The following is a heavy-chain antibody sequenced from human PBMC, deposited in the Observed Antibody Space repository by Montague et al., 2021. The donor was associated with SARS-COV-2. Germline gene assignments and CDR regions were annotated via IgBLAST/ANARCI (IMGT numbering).Heavy chain of an antibody. V-gene: IGHV4-59*01. CDR1: GDSIRSYY. CDR3: ARVRLTGTTAPYFDY. CDR2: IYYSGIT. J-gene: IGHJ4*02. Sequence: ETLSLTCTVSGDSIRSYYWSWIRQPPGKGPEWIGNIYYSGITNYNPSLKSRVTTSIDTSKDQFSLRLSSVTAADTAVYYCARVRLTGTTAPYFDYWGQGTLVTVSS. D-gene: IGHD1-1*01.